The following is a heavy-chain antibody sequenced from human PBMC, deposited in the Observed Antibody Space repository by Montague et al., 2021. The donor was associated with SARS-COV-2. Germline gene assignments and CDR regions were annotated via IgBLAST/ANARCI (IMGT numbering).Heavy chain of an antibody. D-gene: IGHD3-3*01. Sequence: SETPSLTCTVSGGSISSYYWNWIRQTPRKGLEWIGYIYYSGTTNYNPSLKSRVTISIDTPKNQFSLNLSSVTAADAAIYYCARDQAAKISFKGAFDIWGQGRMVTVSS. CDR2: IYYSGTT. CDR3: ARDQAAKISFKGAFDI. V-gene: IGHV4-59*01. CDR1: GGSISSYY. J-gene: IGHJ3*02.